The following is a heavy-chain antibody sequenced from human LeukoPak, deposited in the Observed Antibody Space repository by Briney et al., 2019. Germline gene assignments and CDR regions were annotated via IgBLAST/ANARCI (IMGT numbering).Heavy chain of an antibody. CDR1: GFTFSSYG. V-gene: IGHV3-33*08. D-gene: IGHD5-24*01. CDR2: IWYDGSNK. J-gene: IGHJ4*02. Sequence: AGGSLRLSCAASGFTFSSYGMHWVRQAPGKGLEWVAVIWYDGSNKYYADSVKGRFTISRDNSKNTLYLQMNSLRAEDTAVYYCARAGRDGYNYADYWGQGTLVTVSS. CDR3: ARAGRDGYNYADY.